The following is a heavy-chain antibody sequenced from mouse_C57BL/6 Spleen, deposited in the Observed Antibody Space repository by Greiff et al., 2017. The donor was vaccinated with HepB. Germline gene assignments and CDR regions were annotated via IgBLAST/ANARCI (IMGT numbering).Heavy chain of an antibody. J-gene: IGHJ4*01. CDR3: AILYYGNSYMEYYAMDY. D-gene: IGHD2-1*01. CDR1: GYSFTSYY. V-gene: IGHV1-66*01. CDR2: IYPGSGNT. Sequence: QVQLKQSGPELVKPGASVKISCKASGYSFTSYYIHWVKQRPGQGLEWIGWIYPGSGNTKYNEKFKGKATLTADTSSSTAYMQLSSLTSEDSAVYYCAILYYGNSYMEYYAMDYWGQGTSVTVSS.